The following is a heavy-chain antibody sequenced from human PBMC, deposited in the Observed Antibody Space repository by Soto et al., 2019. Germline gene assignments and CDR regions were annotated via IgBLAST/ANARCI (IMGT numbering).Heavy chain of an antibody. J-gene: IGHJ4*02. D-gene: IGHD3-9*01. CDR2: ISAYNGNT. CDR1: GYTFTSYG. V-gene: IGHV1-18*01. CDR3: ARDVRYCDWLFRHLLDY. Sequence: ASVKVSCKASGYTFTSYGISWVRQAPGQGLEWMGWISAYNGNTNYAQKLQGRVTMTTDTSTSTAYMELRSLRSHDTAVYYCARDVRYCDWLFRHLLDYWGQGTLVTVSS.